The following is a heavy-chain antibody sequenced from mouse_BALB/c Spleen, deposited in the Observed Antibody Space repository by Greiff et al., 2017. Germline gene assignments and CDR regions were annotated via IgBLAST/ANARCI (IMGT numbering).Heavy chain of an antibody. CDR3: ARHYRYGDYYAMDY. CDR1: GFNIKDTY. J-gene: IGHJ4*01. CDR2: IDPANGNT. V-gene: IGHV14-3*02. D-gene: IGHD2-14*01. Sequence: EVKLMESGAELVKPGASVKLSCTASGFNIKDTYMHWVKQRPEQGLEWIGRIDPANGNTKYDPKFQGKATITADTSSNTAYLQLSSLTSEDTAVYYCARHYRYGDYYAMDYWGQGTSVTVSS.